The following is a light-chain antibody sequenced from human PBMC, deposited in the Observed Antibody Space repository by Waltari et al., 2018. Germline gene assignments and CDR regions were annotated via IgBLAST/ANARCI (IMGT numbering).Light chain of an antibody. CDR2: DVY. J-gene: IGLJ2*01. Sequence: QSALTQPASVSGSPGQAIIISCTGTGSDVGGYDYVSWYQQYPGKAPRLIIYDVYNRPSGVSNLFSGSKSDNTAALTISGLQAEDESVYYCISYTRSGVVFGGGTKLTVL. CDR3: ISYTRSGVV. CDR1: GSDVGGYDY. V-gene: IGLV2-14*01.